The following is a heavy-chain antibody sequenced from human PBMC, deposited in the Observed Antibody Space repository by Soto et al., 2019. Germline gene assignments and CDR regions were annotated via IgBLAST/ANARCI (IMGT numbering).Heavy chain of an antibody. D-gene: IGHD3-3*01. CDR1: GGSISSHY. Sequence: PSETLSLTCTVSGGSISSHYWSWIRQPAGKGLEWIGRIYTSGSTNYNPSLKSRVTMSVDTSKNQFSLKLSSVTAADTAVYYCARDVYYDFWSGYYHRGWYFDLWGRGTLVTVSS. V-gene: IGHV4-4*07. CDR3: ARDVYYDFWSGYYHRGWYFDL. J-gene: IGHJ2*01. CDR2: IYTSGST.